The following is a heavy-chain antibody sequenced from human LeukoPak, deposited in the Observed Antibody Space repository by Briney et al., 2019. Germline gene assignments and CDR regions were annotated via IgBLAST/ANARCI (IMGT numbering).Heavy chain of an antibody. J-gene: IGHJ3*02. Sequence: GESLKISCKGSGYSFTSYWIGWVRQMPGKGLEWMGIIYPGDSDTTYSPSFQGHVTISAAKSISTAYLQWSSLKASDTAMYYCARIPAAGSLKGAFDIWGQGTMVTVSS. D-gene: IGHD6-13*01. V-gene: IGHV5-51*01. CDR2: IYPGDSDT. CDR3: ARIPAAGSLKGAFDI. CDR1: GYSFTSYW.